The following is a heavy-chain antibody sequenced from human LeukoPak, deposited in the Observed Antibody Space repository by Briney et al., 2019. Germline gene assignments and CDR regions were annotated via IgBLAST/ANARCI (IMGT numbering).Heavy chain of an antibody. V-gene: IGHV4-4*02. CDR1: GGSITNNNW. CDR2: IYHSGST. J-gene: IGHJ4*02. D-gene: IGHD6-13*01. CDR3: ASSNWLRDANFDS. Sequence: ASGTLSLTCAVSGGSITNNNWWTWVRQPPGKGLEWIGEIYHSGSTNYNPSLKSRVTISVDTPKNQFSLKLTSVTASDSAVYYCASSNWLRDANFDSWGQGTLVTVSS.